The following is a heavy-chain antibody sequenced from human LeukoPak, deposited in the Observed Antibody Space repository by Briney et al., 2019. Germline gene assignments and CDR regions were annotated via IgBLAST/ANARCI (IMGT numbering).Heavy chain of an antibody. V-gene: IGHV3-7*01. D-gene: IGHD6-13*01. CDR3: ARVRYSSSPLDY. J-gene: IGHJ4*02. Sequence: GGSLRLSCAASGFTFSNYWMSWVRQAPGKGLEWVANIKQDGSEQYYVDSVKGRFTISRDNTKNSLYLQMNSLRAEDAAVYYCARVRYSSSPLDYWGQGTLVTVSS. CDR1: GFTFSNYW. CDR2: IKQDGSEQ.